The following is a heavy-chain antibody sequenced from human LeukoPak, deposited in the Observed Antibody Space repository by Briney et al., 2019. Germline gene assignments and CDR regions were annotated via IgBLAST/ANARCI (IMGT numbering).Heavy chain of an antibody. Sequence: GASVKVSCKASGGTFSSYAISWVRQAPGQGLEWMGRIIPILGIANYAQKFQGRVTITADKSTSTAYMELSSLRSEDTAVYYCARIYSGYEARYYYYGMDVWGQGTTVTVSS. D-gene: IGHD5-12*01. CDR2: IIPILGIA. J-gene: IGHJ6*02. CDR1: GGTFSSYA. CDR3: ARIYSGYEARYYYYGMDV. V-gene: IGHV1-69*04.